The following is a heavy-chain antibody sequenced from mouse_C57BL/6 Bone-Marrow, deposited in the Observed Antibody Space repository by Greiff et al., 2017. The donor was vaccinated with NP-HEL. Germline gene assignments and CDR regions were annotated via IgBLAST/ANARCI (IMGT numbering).Heavy chain of an antibody. D-gene: IGHD3-1*01. CDR2: ISNGGGST. J-gene: IGHJ4*01. V-gene: IGHV5-12*01. Sequence: EVKLVESGGGLVQPGGSLKLSCAASGFTFSDYYMYWVRQTPEKRLEWVAYISNGGGSTYYPDTVKGRFTISRDNAKNTLYLQMSRLKSEDTAMYYCARPRAYEGVDYWGQGTSVTVSS. CDR3: ARPRAYEGVDY. CDR1: GFTFSDYY.